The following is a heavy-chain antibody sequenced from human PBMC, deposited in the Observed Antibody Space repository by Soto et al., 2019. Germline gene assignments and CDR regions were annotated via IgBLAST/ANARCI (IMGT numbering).Heavy chain of an antibody. CDR2: ISYDGSNK. V-gene: IGHV3-30*18. Sequence: GGSLRLSCAASGFTFSSSGMHWVRQAPGKGLEWVAIISYDGSNKYYTDSVQGRFTISRDNSNNTLYLQMNSLRAEDTAVYYCAKDISYAIDYWGQGTLVTVSS. CDR3: AKDISYAIDY. D-gene: IGHD1-26*01. J-gene: IGHJ4*02. CDR1: GFTFSSSG.